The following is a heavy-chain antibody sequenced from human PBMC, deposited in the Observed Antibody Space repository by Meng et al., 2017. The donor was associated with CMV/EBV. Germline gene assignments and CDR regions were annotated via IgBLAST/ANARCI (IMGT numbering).Heavy chain of an antibody. Sequence: GESLKISCAASGFTFSSYSMNWVRQAPGKGLEWVSYISSSSSTIYYADSVKGRFTISRDNAKNSLYLQMNSLRAEDTAVYYCARGWNYVDQRVFDYWGQGTLVTVYS. CDR2: ISSSSSTI. CDR1: GFTFSSYS. CDR3: ARGWNYVDQRVFDY. D-gene: IGHD1-7*01. J-gene: IGHJ4*02. V-gene: IGHV3-48*04.